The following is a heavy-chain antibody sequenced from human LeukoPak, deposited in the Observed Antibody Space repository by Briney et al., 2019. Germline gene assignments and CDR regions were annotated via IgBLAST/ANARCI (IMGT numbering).Heavy chain of an antibody. D-gene: IGHD1-26*01. J-gene: IGHJ4*02. CDR3: ARGNPVGLFDD. CDR2: IFHSGTT. Sequence: SETLSLTCTMSGGSFSSDYWNWIRQPPGKGLEWIGYIFHSGTTNYNPSLKSRVTISVDTSKNHCSLRLSSVTAADTAVYYCARGNPVGLFDDWGQGILVTVSS. V-gene: IGHV4-59*01. CDR1: GGSFSSDY.